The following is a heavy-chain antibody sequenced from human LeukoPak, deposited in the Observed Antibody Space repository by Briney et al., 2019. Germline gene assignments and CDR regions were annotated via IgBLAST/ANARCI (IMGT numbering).Heavy chain of an antibody. CDR1: RFTFHSYA. CDR2: ISGSGGST. J-gene: IGHJ6*03. CDR3: LRGQTYDDFWSGYYTGIYYYYMDV. Sequence: GGSLRLSCAASRFTFHSYAKSWVRQAPGKGLEWVSAISGSGGSTYYADSVKGRFTISRDNSKNTLYLQMDSLRAEDTAVYYCLRGQTYDDFWSGYYTGIYYYYMDVWGKGTTVTVSS. V-gene: IGHV3-23*01. D-gene: IGHD3-3*01.